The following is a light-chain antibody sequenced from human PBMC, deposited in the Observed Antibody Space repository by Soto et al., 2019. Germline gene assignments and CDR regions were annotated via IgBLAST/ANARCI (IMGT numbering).Light chain of an antibody. Sequence: IQMTQSPSSLSASVGARVTITCRASQTISSWLDWYQQKPGKAPKLLVYDSSTSQRGFASRFSGSGSGTEFTLIISGLQPDDSATYYYQQYTNTNNPWMFGQGTKVDI. J-gene: IGKJ1*01. V-gene: IGKV1-5*01. CDR1: QTISSW. CDR2: DSS. CDR3: QQYTNTNNPWM.